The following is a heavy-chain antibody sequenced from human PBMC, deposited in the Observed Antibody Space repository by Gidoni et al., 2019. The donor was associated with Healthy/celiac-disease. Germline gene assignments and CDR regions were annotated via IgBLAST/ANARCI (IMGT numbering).Heavy chain of an antibody. CDR3: AKLDGDIVLMGPAFDI. CDR1: GFTFSSYA. Sequence: EVQLLESGGGLVQPGGSLRLSCAASGFTFSSYAMSWVRQAPGKGLEWVSAISGSGGSTYYADSVKGRFTISRDNSKNTLYLQMNSLRAEDTAVYYCAKLDGDIVLMGPAFDIWGQGTMVTVSS. CDR2: ISGSGGST. D-gene: IGHD2-8*01. V-gene: IGHV3-23*01. J-gene: IGHJ3*02.